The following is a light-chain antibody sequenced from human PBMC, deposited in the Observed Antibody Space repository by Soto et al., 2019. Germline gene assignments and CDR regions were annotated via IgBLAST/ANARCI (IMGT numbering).Light chain of an antibody. V-gene: IGKV1-27*01. CDR1: QGISNY. CDR3: QKYNSAPWT. Sequence: DIQMTQSPSSLSASVGDRVTITCRASQGISNYLAWYQQKPGKIPKLLIYAASTLQSGVPSRFSGSGSGTYFTLTISILQPEDVATYCCQKYNSAPWTFGQGPKVELK. J-gene: IGKJ1*01. CDR2: AAS.